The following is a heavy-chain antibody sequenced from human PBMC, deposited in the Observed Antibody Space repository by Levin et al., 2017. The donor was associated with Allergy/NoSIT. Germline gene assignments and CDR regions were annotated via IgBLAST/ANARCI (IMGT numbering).Heavy chain of an antibody. CDR3: ASFWDDSGSFYPGY. CDR1: GFTFRSSW. J-gene: IGHJ4*02. CDR2: IKEDGSEN. D-gene: IGHD3-10*01. V-gene: IGHV3-7*02. Sequence: PGGSLRLSCAASGFTFRSSWMSWVRQAPGKGLEWVANIKEDGSENYYVDSVKGRFTISRDNAKNSLYLQMNSLRAEDTAVYYCASFWDDSGSFYPGYWGQGTLVTVSS.